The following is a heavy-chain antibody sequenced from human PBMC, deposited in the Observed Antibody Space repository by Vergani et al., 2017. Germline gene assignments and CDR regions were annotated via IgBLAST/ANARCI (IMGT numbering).Heavy chain of an antibody. D-gene: IGHD3-22*01. CDR1: GGTFSSYT. V-gene: IGHV1-69*02. Sequence: QVQLVQSGAEVKKPGSSVKVSCKASGGTFSSYTISWVRQAPGQGLEWMGRIIPILGIANYAQKFQGRVTITADKSTSTAYMELSSLRSEDTAVYYCARLDYYDSKYLFQHWGQGTLVTVSS. CDR3: ARLDYYDSKYLFQH. J-gene: IGHJ1*01. CDR2: IIPILGIA.